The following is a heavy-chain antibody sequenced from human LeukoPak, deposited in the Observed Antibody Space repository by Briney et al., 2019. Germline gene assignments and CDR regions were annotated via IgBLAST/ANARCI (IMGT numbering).Heavy chain of an antibody. D-gene: IGHD5-18*01. J-gene: IGHJ4*02. V-gene: IGHV3-66*02. Sequence: GGSLRLSCAASGFTVSSNYMSWVRQAPGKGLEWVSVIYSGGSTYYADSVKGRFTISRDNSKNTLYLQMDSLRAEDTAVYYCARWVDTAMVFDYWGQGTLVTASS. CDR2: IYSGGST. CDR3: ARWVDTAMVFDY. CDR1: GFTVSSNY.